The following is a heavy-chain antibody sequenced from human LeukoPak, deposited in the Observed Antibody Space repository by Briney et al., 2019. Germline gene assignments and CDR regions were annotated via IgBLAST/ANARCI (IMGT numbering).Heavy chain of an antibody. CDR2: ISASGGST. CDR3: AKDADYYDRSGYYPPNY. D-gene: IGHD3-22*01. V-gene: IGHV3-23*01. Sequence: GGSLRLSCAASGFTFSSYAMTWVRQAPGKGLEWVSAISASGGSTYYADSVKGRFTISRDNSKNTVYLQMNSLRAGDTAVYYCAKDADYYDRSGYYPPNYWGQGTLVTVSS. J-gene: IGHJ4*02. CDR1: GFTFSSYA.